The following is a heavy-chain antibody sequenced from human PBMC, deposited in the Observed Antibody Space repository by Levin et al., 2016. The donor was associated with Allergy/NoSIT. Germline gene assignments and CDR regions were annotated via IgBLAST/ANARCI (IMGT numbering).Heavy chain of an antibody. V-gene: IGHV1-2*02. D-gene: IGHD5-18*01. Sequence: ASVKVSCKASGYTFTGYYMHWVRQAPGQGLEWMGWINPNSGGTNYAQKFQGRVTMTRDTSISTAYMELSRLRSDDTAVYYCARVADTAMAIYYYGMDVWGQGTTVTVSS. J-gene: IGHJ6*02. CDR1: GYTFTGYY. CDR2: INPNSGGT. CDR3: ARVADTAMAIYYYGMDV.